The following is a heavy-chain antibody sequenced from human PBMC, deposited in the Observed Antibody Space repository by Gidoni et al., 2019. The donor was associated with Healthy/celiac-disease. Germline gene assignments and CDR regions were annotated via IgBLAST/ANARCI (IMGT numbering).Heavy chain of an antibody. D-gene: IGHD2-21*02. CDR3: ARDSRHIVVVTAILFDY. Sequence: QVQLVESGGGVVQPGRSLRLSCAASGFTFSSYAMHWVRPAPGKGLEWVAVISYDGSNKYYADSVKGRFTISRDNSKNTLYLQMNSLRAEDTAVYYCARDSRHIVVVTAILFDYWGQGTLVTVSS. CDR2: ISYDGSNK. V-gene: IGHV3-30*04. CDR1: GFTFSSYA. J-gene: IGHJ4*02.